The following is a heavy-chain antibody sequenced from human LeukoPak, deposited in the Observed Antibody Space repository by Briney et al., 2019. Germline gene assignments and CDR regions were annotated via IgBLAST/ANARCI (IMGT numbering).Heavy chain of an antibody. V-gene: IGHV4-4*02. Sequence: SGTLSLTCAVSGGSISSSNWWSWVRQPPGKGLEWIGEIYHSGSTNYNPSLKSRVTMSVDTSKNQFSLKLSSVTAADTAVYYCARDAGSRELFDYWGQGTLVTVSS. CDR1: GGSISSSNW. D-gene: IGHD1-7*01. CDR3: ARDAGSRELFDY. CDR2: IYHSGST. J-gene: IGHJ4*02.